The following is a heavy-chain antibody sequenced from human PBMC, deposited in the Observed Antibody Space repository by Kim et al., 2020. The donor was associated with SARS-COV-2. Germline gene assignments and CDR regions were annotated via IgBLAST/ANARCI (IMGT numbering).Heavy chain of an antibody. D-gene: IGHD2-15*01. CDR3: ARQARRGHIVARHDWFDP. J-gene: IGHJ5*02. CDR1: GGSISSSSYY. CDR2: IYYSGST. Sequence: SETLSLTCTVSGGSISSSSYYWGWIRQPPGKGLEWIGSIYYSGSTYCNPSLKRRVTISVDTSKNQFSLKLSSVTAADTAVYYCARQARRGHIVARHDWFDPWGQGTLVTVSS. V-gene: IGHV4-39*01.